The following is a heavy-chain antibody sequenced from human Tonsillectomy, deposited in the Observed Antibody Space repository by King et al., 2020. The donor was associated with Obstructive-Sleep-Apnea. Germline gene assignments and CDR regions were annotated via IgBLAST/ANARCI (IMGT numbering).Heavy chain of an antibody. V-gene: IGHV4-39*07. J-gene: IGHJ3*02. CDR2: IYYTGST. CDR3: ARAWATVTHSGAFDI. Sequence: LQLQESGPGLVKPSETLSLMCTVSGCSISSSSYYWGWIRQPPGKGLEWIGSIYYTGSTYYNPSLKSRVTISIDTSKNQFSLKLTSVTAADTAVYYCARAWATVTHSGAFDIWGQGTMVTVSS. CDR1: GCSISSSSYY. D-gene: IGHD4-17*01.